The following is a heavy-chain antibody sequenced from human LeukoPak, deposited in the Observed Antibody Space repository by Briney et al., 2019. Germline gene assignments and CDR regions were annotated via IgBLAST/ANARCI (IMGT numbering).Heavy chain of an antibody. V-gene: IGHV4-34*01. CDR3: ARGFGMTTVTGFDY. CDR2: INHSGST. Sequence: SETLSLTCAVYGGSFSGYYWSWTRQPPGKGLEWIGEINHSGSTNYNPSLKSRVTISVDTSKNQFSLKLSSVTAADTAVYYCARGFGMTTVTGFDYWGQGTLVTVSS. D-gene: IGHD4-17*01. CDR1: GGSFSGYY. J-gene: IGHJ4*02.